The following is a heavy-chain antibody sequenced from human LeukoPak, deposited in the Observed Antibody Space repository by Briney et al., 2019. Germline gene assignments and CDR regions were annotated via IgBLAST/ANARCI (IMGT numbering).Heavy chain of an antibody. J-gene: IGHJ4*02. V-gene: IGHV4-59*01. Sequence: SETLSLTCTVSDGSISSYYWSWIRQPPGKRLEWIGFIYYSGYTTYNPSLKSRVTISVDTSKNQFSLKLTSVTAADTAVYYCARSEMATIIDYWGQGTLVTVSS. CDR2: IYYSGYT. CDR3: ARSEMATIIDY. CDR1: DGSISSYY. D-gene: IGHD5-24*01.